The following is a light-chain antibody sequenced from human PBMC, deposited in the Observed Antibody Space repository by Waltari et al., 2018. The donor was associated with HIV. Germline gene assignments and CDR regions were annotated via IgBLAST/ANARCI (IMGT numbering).Light chain of an antibody. J-gene: IGLJ2*01. Sequence: QSALTQPRSVSGSPGQSVTISCTGTRSDVGGYNYVSWYQHQPNKGPKLLIYDVNRRPSGVPDRFSGSKSGNTASLTISGLQAEDEADYYCCSYADTYFVVFGGRTKLTVL. CDR2: DVN. CDR1: RSDVGGYNY. V-gene: IGLV2-11*01. CDR3: CSYADTYFVV.